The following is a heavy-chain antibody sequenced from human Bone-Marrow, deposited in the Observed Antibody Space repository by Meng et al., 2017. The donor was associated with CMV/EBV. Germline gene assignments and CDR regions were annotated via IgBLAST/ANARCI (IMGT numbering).Heavy chain of an antibody. J-gene: IGHJ6*02. CDR2: IYYSGST. D-gene: IGHD6-13*01. CDR1: GGSISSSSYY. Sequence: GSLRLYCTVSGGSISSSSYYWGWIRQPPGKGLEWIGSIYYSGSTYYNPSLKSRVTISVDTSKNQFSLKLSSVTAADTAVYYCARDGTGVGRYSSSWYPLRLNYYGMDVWGQGTTVTVSS. CDR3: ARDGTGVGRYSSSWYPLRLNYYGMDV. V-gene: IGHV4-39*07.